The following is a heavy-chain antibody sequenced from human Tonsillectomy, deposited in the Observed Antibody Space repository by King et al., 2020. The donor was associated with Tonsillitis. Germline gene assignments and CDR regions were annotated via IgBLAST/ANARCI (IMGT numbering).Heavy chain of an antibody. D-gene: IGHD1-26*01. V-gene: IGHV3-33*01. CDR1: GFSFSSYD. CDR2: IWYDGTNE. J-gene: IGHJ5*02. Sequence: VQLVESGGGVVQPGRSLRLSCEASGFSFSSYDMVWVRQAPGKGLECVAVIWYDGTNEDYADSVKGRFAISRDNSRHMLYLQMNSLTVEDTAVYYCAREVGATPNWFDPWGQGTLVTVSS. CDR3: AREVGATPNWFDP.